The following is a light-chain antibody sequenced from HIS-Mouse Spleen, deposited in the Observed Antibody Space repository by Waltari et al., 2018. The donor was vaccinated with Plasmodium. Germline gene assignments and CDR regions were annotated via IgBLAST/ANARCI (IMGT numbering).Light chain of an antibody. CDR1: ALPKQY. V-gene: IGLV3-25*03. CDR2: KES. CDR3: QSADSSGTPNWV. Sequence: SYELTQPPSVSVSPGQTARITCSGDALPKQYAYWYQQKPGQAPVLVIYKESARPSGIPERFSGSSSGTTVTLTISGVQAEDEADYYCQSADSSGTPNWVFGGGTKLTVL. J-gene: IGLJ3*02.